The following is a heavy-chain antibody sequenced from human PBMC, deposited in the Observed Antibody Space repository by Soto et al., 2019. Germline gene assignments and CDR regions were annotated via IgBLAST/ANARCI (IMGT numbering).Heavy chain of an antibody. CDR1: GFTFSSYS. Sequence: GGSLRLSCAASGFTFSSYSMNWVRQAPGKGLEWVSYISSSSSTIYYADSVKGRFTISGDNAKNSLYLQMNSLRDEDTAVYYCAREPLLPGIAAAVSDAFDIWGQGTMVTVSS. D-gene: IGHD6-13*01. V-gene: IGHV3-48*02. J-gene: IGHJ3*02. CDR3: AREPLLPGIAAAVSDAFDI. CDR2: ISSSSSTI.